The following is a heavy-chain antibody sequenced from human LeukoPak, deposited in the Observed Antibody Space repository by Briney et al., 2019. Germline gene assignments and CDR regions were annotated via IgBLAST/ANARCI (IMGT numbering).Heavy chain of an antibody. Sequence: GGSLRLSCAASGFTFSSYSMTWVRQAPGKGLEWVSYITYSSSTIYYADSVKGRFTISRDNAKNSLYLQMNSLRAEDTAVYYCARDDNYYDILTGYYPDHFDYWGQGTLVTVSS. D-gene: IGHD3-9*01. CDR2: ITYSSSTI. CDR1: GFTFSSYS. J-gene: IGHJ4*02. CDR3: ARDDNYYDILTGYYPDHFDY. V-gene: IGHV3-48*01.